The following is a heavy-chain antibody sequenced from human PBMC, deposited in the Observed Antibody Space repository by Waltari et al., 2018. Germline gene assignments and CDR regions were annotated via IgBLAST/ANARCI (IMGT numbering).Heavy chain of an antibody. CDR1: GYSFTSYW. CDR2: IYPGDSDT. Sequence: EVQLVQSGAEVKKPGESLKISCKGSGYSFTSYWIGWVRQMPGKGLEWMGIIYPGDSDTRYSPSCQGQVTISADKSIRTAYLQWSSLKASDTAMYYCARQWFGEAYYYYGMDVWGQGTTVTVSS. V-gene: IGHV5-51*01. D-gene: IGHD3-10*01. J-gene: IGHJ6*02. CDR3: ARQWFGEAYYYYGMDV.